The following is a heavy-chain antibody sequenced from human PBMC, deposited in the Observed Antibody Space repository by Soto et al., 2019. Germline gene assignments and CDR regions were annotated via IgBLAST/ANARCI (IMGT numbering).Heavy chain of an antibody. Sequence: ASVKVSCKASGYTFTSYGISWVRQAPGQGLEWMGWISAYNGNTDYAQKLQGRVTMTTDTSTSTAYMELRSLRSDDTAVYYCARGPIAVAGTAAAPDDYWGQGTLVTVSS. J-gene: IGHJ4*02. CDR1: GYTFTSYG. V-gene: IGHV1-18*01. CDR3: ARGPIAVAGTAAAPDDY. CDR2: ISAYNGNT. D-gene: IGHD6-19*01.